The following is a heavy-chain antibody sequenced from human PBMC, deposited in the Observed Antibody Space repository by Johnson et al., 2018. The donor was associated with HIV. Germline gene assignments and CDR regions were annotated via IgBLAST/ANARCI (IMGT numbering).Heavy chain of an antibody. Sequence: VQLVESRGVLVQPGGSLRLSCAASGFTVSSNEMSWVRQAPGKGLEWVSVIYSGGSTYYADSVKGRFTISRDNSKNTLYLQMNSLRAEDTAVYYCAKEEEDAFDIWGQGTMVTVSS. CDR2: IYSGGST. CDR3: AKEEEDAFDI. V-gene: IGHV3-66*02. J-gene: IGHJ3*02. CDR1: GFTVSSNE.